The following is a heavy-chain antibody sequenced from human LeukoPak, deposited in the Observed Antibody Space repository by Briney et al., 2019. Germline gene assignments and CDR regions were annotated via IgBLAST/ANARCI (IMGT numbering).Heavy chain of an antibody. Sequence: GGSLRLSCAASGFTFAGYAVSWVRQAPGKGLEWVSTISGGGGSTYYADSVKGRFTISRDNSKNTLYLQMNSLRAGDTAVYYCAKSPAGYNWNYDYWGQGTLVTVSP. J-gene: IGHJ4*02. D-gene: IGHD1-7*01. CDR1: GFTFAGYA. V-gene: IGHV3-23*01. CDR3: AKSPAGYNWNYDY. CDR2: ISGGGGST.